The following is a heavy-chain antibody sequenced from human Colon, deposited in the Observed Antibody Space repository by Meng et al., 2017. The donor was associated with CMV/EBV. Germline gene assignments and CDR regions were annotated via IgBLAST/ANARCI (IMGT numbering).Heavy chain of an antibody. J-gene: IGHJ6*02. D-gene: IGHD3-10*01. CDR3: ARALSGDGMDV. Sequence: GGSLRLSCAASGFIFSDYYKSWIRQAPGKGLEWVSYISENGRTTYYADSVKGRFTVSRDNAQKSLYLQMNSLRAEDTALYYCARALSGDGMDVWGQGTTVTVSS. CDR1: GFIFSDYY. CDR2: ISENGRTT. V-gene: IGHV3-11*01.